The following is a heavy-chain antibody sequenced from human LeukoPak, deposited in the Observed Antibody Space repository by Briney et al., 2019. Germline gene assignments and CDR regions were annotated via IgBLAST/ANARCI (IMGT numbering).Heavy chain of an antibody. D-gene: IGHD3-22*01. V-gene: IGHV1-69*05. CDR3: ARAPVFADSSCKDAFDI. Sequence: ASVKVSCKASGGTFSSYAISWVRQAPGQGLEWMGRIIPIFGTANYAQKFQGRVTITTDESTSTAYMELSSLRSEDTAVYYCARAPVFADSSCKDAFDIWGQGTMVTVSS. J-gene: IGHJ3*02. CDR1: GGTFSSYA. CDR2: IIPIFGTA.